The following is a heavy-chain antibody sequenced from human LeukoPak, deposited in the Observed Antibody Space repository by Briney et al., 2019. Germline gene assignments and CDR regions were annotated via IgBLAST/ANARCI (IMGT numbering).Heavy chain of an antibody. D-gene: IGHD3-3*01. V-gene: IGHV3-53*01. CDR1: GFTVSSNY. J-gene: IGHJ5*02. CDR3: AKDRYYDFWSGPNWFDP. Sequence: PGGSLRLSCAASGFTVSSNYMSWVRQAPGKGLEWVSLIFTVGSTYYTDSVKGRFTISRDNSKNTLYLQMNSLRAEDTAVYYCAKDRYYDFWSGPNWFDPWGQGTLVTVSS. CDR2: IFTVGST.